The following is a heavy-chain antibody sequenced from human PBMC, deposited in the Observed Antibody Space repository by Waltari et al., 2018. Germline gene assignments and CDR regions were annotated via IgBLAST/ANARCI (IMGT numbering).Heavy chain of an antibody. CDR3: ATANGTTVVDY. Sequence: QVQLQQWGAGLLKPSETLSLTCAVYGGSFSGYYWSWIRQPPGKGLEWIGEINHSGSTNYNPSLKSRVTISVDTSKNQFSLKLSSVTAADTAVYYCATANGTTVVDYWGQGTLVTVSS. V-gene: IGHV4-34*01. D-gene: IGHD4-17*01. CDR2: INHSGST. CDR1: GGSFSGYY. J-gene: IGHJ4*02.